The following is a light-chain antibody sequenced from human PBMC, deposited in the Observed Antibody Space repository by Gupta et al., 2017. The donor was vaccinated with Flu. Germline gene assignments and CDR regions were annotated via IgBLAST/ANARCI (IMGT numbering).Light chain of an antibody. CDR1: SSNIGNNY. CDR2: END. V-gene: IGLV1-51*02. Sequence: QSVLTQPPSVSAAPGQKVTISCSGSSSNIGNNYVCWFQQIPGAAPKLLMYENDKRPSRIPVRFSGSKSGTSATLDIAGRQTGDEADYYCGTWDSSLSAVVFGGGTKLTVL. CDR3: GTWDSSLSAVV. J-gene: IGLJ2*01.